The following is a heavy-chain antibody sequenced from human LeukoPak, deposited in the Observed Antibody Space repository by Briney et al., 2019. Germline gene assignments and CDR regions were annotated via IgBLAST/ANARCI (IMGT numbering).Heavy chain of an antibody. CDR2: ISSSGSYT. CDR3: AREGYNSGPIPFDS. V-gene: IGHV3-11*06. J-gene: IGHJ5*01. CDR1: GFTFSNAW. Sequence: GGSLRLSCAASGFTFSNAWMSWVRQAPGKGLEWVSDISSSGSYTNDADSVKGRFTISRDNAKNSLHLEMNSLRVEDTAVYYCAREGYNSGPIPFDSWGQGTLVTVSS. D-gene: IGHD5-18*01.